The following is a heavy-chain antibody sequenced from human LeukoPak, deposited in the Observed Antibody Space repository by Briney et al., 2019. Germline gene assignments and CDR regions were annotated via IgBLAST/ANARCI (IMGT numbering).Heavy chain of an antibody. CDR1: GCSISSYY. V-gene: IGHV4-59*08. D-gene: IGHD3-10*01. CDR3: ASKYYGSGSLDY. Sequence: SETLSLTCTVSGCSISSYYWSWIRPPAGKGLEWIGYIYYSGSTNYNPSLKSRVTLSVDTFYNQFSLKVGTVTAADTAVYYCASKYYGSGSLDYWGQGNLVTVSS. J-gene: IGHJ4*02. CDR2: IYYSGST.